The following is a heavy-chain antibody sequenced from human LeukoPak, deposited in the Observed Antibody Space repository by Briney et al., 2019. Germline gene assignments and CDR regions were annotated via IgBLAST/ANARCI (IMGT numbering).Heavy chain of an antibody. CDR2: IYTSGST. J-gene: IGHJ3*02. CDR3: ARDLYCSSTSCSAYDAFDI. V-gene: IGHV4-4*07. D-gene: IGHD2-2*01. CDR1: GGSISSYY. Sequence: KASGTLSLTCTVSGGSISSYYWSWIRQPAGKGLEWIGRIYTSGSTNYNPSLKSRVTMSVDTSKNQFSLKLSSVTAADTAVYYCARDLYCSSTSCSAYDAFDIWGQGTVVTVSS.